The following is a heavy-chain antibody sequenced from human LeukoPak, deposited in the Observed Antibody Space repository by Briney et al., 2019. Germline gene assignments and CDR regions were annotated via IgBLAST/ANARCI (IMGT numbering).Heavy chain of an antibody. J-gene: IGHJ4*02. Sequence: PGGSLRLSCAASGFTFNSYWMNWVRQAPGKGLEWVANIKQDGAEKYYVDSVKGRFTISRDNAKSSLYLQMNSLRAEDTAVYYCASPYCRSTSCSTLHDFWGQGTLVTVSS. CDR2: IKQDGAEK. D-gene: IGHD2-2*01. V-gene: IGHV3-7*01. CDR1: GFTFNSYW. CDR3: ASPYCRSTSCSTLHDF.